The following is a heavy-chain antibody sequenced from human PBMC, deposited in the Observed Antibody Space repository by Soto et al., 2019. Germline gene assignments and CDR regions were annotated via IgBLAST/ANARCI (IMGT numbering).Heavy chain of an antibody. J-gene: IGHJ6*02. CDR3: ARVPNSSLGTMDV. D-gene: IGHD6-19*01. Sequence: GESLKISCKGSGYSFTTYWIGWVRQLPGQGLEWMGVMFPGDSDTRYSPSFQGQVTMSADPSTNTAYLEWSSLKAADSAMYYCARVPNSSLGTMDVWGQGTTVTVSS. V-gene: IGHV5-51*01. CDR2: MFPGDSDT. CDR1: GYSFTTYW.